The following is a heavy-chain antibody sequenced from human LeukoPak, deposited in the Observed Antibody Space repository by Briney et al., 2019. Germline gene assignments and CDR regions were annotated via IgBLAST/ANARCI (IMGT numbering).Heavy chain of an antibody. D-gene: IGHD6-19*01. CDR1: GFTFSSYA. CDR2: ISDSGST. V-gene: IGHV3-23*01. J-gene: IGHJ4*02. CDR3: AKKAAVAGFDY. Sequence: PGGSLRLSCAASGFTFSSYAVNWVRQAPGKGLEWDSAISDSGSTYYADSVKGRFTISRDNSKNTLYLQMNSLRAEDTAVYYCAKKAAVAGFDYWGQGTLVTVSS.